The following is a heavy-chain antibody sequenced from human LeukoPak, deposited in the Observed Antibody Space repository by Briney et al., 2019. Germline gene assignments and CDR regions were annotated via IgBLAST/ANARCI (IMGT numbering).Heavy chain of an antibody. CDR1: GGSISNGDYY. Sequence: SQTLSLTCQVSGGSISNGDYYWSWIRQPPGKGLEWIGSIYYTGSTHYNPSLKSRVFISIDTSKNQFSLRLNSVTAADTAVYYCARGGFIPLSGALTMNAFNVWGQGTMVTVSS. J-gene: IGHJ3*01. CDR3: ARGGFIPLSGALTMNAFNV. D-gene: IGHD3-22*01. V-gene: IGHV4-30-4*08. CDR2: IYYTGST.